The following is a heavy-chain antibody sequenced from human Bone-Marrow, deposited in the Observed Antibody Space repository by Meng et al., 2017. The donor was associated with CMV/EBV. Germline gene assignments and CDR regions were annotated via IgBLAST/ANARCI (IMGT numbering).Heavy chain of an antibody. CDR3: ASIGGTMIPTRRGYYGMDV. Sequence: GSLRLSCAASGFTVSSYWMHWVRQAPGKGLVWVSRINSDGSSTSYADSGTGRFTISRDNAKNTLYLQMNSLRAEDTAVYYCASIGGTMIPTRRGYYGMDVWGQGTTVTVSS. V-gene: IGHV3-74*01. J-gene: IGHJ6*02. CDR1: GFTVSSYW. CDR2: INSDGSST. D-gene: IGHD3-22*01.